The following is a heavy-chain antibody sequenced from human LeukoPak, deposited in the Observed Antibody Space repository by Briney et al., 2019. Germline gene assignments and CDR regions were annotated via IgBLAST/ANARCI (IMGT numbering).Heavy chain of an antibody. CDR3: ARGTTVARDGPLANAFDI. CDR2: INPNSGGT. J-gene: IGHJ3*02. D-gene: IGHD4-23*01. V-gene: IGHV1-2*02. CDR1: GYTFTGYY. Sequence: ASVKVYCKASGYTFTGYYMHWVRQAPGQGLEWMGWINPNSGGTNYAQKFQGRVTMTRDTSISTAYMELSRLRSDDTAVYYCARGTTVARDGPLANAFDIWGQGTMVTVPS.